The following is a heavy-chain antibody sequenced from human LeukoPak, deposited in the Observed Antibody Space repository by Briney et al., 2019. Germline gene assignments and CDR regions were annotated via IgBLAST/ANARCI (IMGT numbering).Heavy chain of an antibody. CDR1: GFTFSSYW. CDR3: ARVGVGPHVLRYFDWSYGY. V-gene: IGHV3-7*03. Sequence: PGGSLRLSCAASGFTFSSYWTSWVRQAPGKGLEWVANIKQDGSEKYYVDSVKGRFTISRDNAKNSLYLQMNSLRAEDTAVYYCARVGVGPHVLRYFDWSYGYWGQGTLVTVSS. D-gene: IGHD3-9*01. CDR2: IKQDGSEK. J-gene: IGHJ4*02.